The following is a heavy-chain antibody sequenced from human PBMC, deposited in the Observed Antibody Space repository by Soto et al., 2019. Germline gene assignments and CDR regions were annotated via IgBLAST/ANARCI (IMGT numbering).Heavy chain of an antibody. D-gene: IGHD4-17*01. J-gene: IGHJ4*02. CDR2: ISYDGSKK. Sequence: QVQLVESGGGVVQPGRSLRLSCAASGFTFSSYAMHWVRQAPGKGLEWVAVISYDGSKKYYADSVKGRFTISRDNSKNTLYLQMNSLRAEDTAVYYCATPTVTAHFDYWGQGTLVTVSS. CDR3: ATPTVTAHFDY. CDR1: GFTFSSYA. V-gene: IGHV3-30-3*01.